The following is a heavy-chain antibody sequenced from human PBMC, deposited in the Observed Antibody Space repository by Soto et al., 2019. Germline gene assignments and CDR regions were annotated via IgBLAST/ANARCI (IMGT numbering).Heavy chain of an antibody. V-gene: IGHV3-30*18. CDR3: AKDPASAYYYDSSGYY. CDR1: GFTFSSYG. D-gene: IGHD3-22*01. J-gene: IGHJ4*02. Sequence: PGGSLRLSCAASGFTFSSYGMHWVRQAPGKGLEWVAVISYDGSNKYYADSVKGRFTISRDNSKNTLYLQMNSLRAEDTAVYYCAKDPASAYYYDSSGYYWGQGTLVTVSS. CDR2: ISYDGSNK.